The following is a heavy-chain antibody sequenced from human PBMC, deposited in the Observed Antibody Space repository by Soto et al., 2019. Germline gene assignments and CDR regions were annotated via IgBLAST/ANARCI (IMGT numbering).Heavy chain of an antibody. Sequence: SETLSLTCTVSGGSISSYYWSWIRQPPGKGLEWIGYIYYSGSTNYNPSLKSRVTISVDTSKNQFSLKLSSVTAADTAVYYCARASIAVAGRGFDNWFDLWGQGTLVTVSS. CDR1: GGSISSYY. CDR3: ARASIAVAGRGFDNWFDL. J-gene: IGHJ5*02. CDR2: IYYSGST. D-gene: IGHD6-19*01. V-gene: IGHV4-59*01.